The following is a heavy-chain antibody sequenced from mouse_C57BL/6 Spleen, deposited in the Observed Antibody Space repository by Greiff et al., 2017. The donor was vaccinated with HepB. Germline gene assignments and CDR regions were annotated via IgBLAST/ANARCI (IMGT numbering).Heavy chain of an antibody. J-gene: IGHJ4*01. V-gene: IGHV3-6*01. CDR3: ARGVYYAMDY. CDR1: GYSITSGYF. Sequence: EVQLQESGPGLVKPSPSLSLTCSVTGYSITSGYFWNWIRKFPGNQLEWMGYVSYDGSNNYNPSLKNRISITRDTSKNQFFLKLNSVTTEDAATYYCARGVYYAMDYWGQGTSVTVSS. CDR2: VSYDGSN.